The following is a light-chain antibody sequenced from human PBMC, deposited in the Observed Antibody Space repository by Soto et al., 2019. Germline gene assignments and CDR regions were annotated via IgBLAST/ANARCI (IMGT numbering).Light chain of an antibody. Sequence: EIVMTQSPVTLSVSPGDRASLSCRASQNIISNLAWYQQRPGQAPRLLFYGASSRATGIPARFSGSGSGTEFTLTISSLEPEDFAVYYCQQRSNWPLTFGQGTKVDIK. V-gene: IGKV3-15*01. J-gene: IGKJ1*01. CDR2: GAS. CDR3: QQRSNWPLT. CDR1: QNIISN.